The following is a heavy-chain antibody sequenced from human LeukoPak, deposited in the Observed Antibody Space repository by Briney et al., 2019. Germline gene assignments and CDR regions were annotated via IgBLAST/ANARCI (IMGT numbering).Heavy chain of an antibody. D-gene: IGHD6-13*01. V-gene: IGHV4-30-4*08. J-gene: IGHJ4*02. CDR2: IYYSGST. CDR1: GGSISNGDYY. CDR3: ARGHTGYSSSWYVY. Sequence: PSETLSLTCTVSGGSISNGDYYWSWIRQPPGKGLEWIGYIYYSGSTYYNPSLKSRITISVDTSKNQFSLKLRSVTAADTAVYYCARGHTGYSSSWYVYWGQGTLVTVSS.